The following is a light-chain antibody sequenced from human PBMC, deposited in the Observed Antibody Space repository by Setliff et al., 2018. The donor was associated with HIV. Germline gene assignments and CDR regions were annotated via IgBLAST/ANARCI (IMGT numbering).Light chain of an antibody. CDR3: GTWDTNLRTFV. V-gene: IGLV1-51*01. Sequence: QSVLTQPPSVSAAPGQKVTISCSGSDSNIGNNNYVSWYQQLPGTAPKLLIYDDSKRPSGIPDRFSGSKSGTSATLGITGLQTGDETDYYCGTWDTNLRTFVFGTGTKVTVL. CDR2: DDS. CDR1: DSNIGNNNY. J-gene: IGLJ1*01.